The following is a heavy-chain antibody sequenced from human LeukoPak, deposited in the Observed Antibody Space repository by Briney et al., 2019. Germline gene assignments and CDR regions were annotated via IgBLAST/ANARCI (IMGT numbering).Heavy chain of an antibody. CDR1: GGTFSSYT. CDR2: IIPILGIA. CDR3: ATNYYGSGSYTYYFDY. D-gene: IGHD3-10*01. V-gene: IGHV1-69*10. J-gene: IGHJ4*02. Sequence: SVKVSCKASGGTFSSYTISWVRQAPGQGLEWMGGIIPILGIANYAQKFQGRVTITADKSTSTAYMELSSLRSEDTAVYYCATNYYGSGSYTYYFDYWGQGTLVTVSS.